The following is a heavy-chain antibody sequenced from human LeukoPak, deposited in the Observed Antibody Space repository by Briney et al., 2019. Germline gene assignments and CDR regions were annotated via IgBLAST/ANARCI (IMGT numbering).Heavy chain of an antibody. J-gene: IGHJ4*02. CDR1: GYTFTNHN. D-gene: IGHD4-11*01. CDR2: INPSSGST. V-gene: IGHV1-46*01. CDR3: ARFMTTVTAFDY. Sequence: ASVKVSCKTSGYTFTNHNIHWVRQAPGQGLEWMGVINPSSGSTSYPQKFQGRVTMTRDMSTSTVYMELSSLRSEDTAVYYCARFMTTVTAFDYWGQGTLVTVSS.